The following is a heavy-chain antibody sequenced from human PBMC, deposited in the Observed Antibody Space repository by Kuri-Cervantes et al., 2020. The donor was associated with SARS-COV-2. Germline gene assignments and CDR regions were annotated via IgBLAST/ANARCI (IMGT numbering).Heavy chain of an antibody. CDR2: IYYSGST. CDR1: GGSISSGGYS. V-gene: IGHV4-61*08. CDR3: VRDLRIWGFDP. J-gene: IGHJ5*02. Sequence: SQTLSLTCAVSGGSISSGGYSWSWIRQPPGRGLEWIGYIYYSGSTNYNPSLKSRVTISVDTSRNQFSLKLRSVTAADTAVYYCVRDLRIWGFDPWGQGTLVTVSS. D-gene: IGHD2/OR15-2a*01.